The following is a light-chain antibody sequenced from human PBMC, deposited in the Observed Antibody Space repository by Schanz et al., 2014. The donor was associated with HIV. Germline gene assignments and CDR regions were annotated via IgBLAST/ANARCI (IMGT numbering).Light chain of an antibody. J-gene: IGLJ1*01. V-gene: IGLV1-51*01. CDR1: SSNIVSNY. CDR3: GAWDTRLSDFV. CDR2: DND. Sequence: QSVLTQPPSVSAAPGQKVTISCSGGSSNIVSNYVSWYRQLPGTAPKLLIYDNDRRPAGIPDRFSGSKSGTSATLDITGLQTGDEADYYCGAWDTRLSDFVFGTGTKLTVL.